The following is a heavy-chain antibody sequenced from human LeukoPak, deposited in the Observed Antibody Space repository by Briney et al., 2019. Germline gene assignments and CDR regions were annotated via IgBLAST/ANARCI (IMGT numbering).Heavy chain of an antibody. CDR2: ISGSGGST. J-gene: IGHJ4*02. Sequence: GGSLRLSCAASGFTVSSNYMSWVRQAPGKGLEWVSAISGSGGSTYYADSVKGRFTISRDNAKNSLYLQMNSLRAEDTAVYYCARAFGQLKYYFDYWGQGTLVTVSS. CDR1: GFTVSSNY. D-gene: IGHD3-10*01. V-gene: IGHV3-23*01. CDR3: ARAFGQLKYYFDY.